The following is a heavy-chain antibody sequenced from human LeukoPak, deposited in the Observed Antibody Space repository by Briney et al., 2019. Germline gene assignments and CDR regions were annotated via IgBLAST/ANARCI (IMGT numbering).Heavy chain of an antibody. Sequence: PSQTLSLTCTVSGGSISSGDYYWSWIRQPPGKGLEWIGSIYHSGSTYYNPSLKSRVTISVDTSKNQFSLKLSSVTAADTAVYYCARGDIVVVPAASNWFDPWGQGTLVTVSS. V-gene: IGHV4-30-2*03. D-gene: IGHD2-2*01. CDR3: ARGDIVVVPAASNWFDP. CDR2: IYHSGST. J-gene: IGHJ5*02. CDR1: GGSISSGDYY.